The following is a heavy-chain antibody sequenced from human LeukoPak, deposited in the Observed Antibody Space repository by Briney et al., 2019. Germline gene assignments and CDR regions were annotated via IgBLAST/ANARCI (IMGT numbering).Heavy chain of an antibody. CDR1: GFTFSRYA. CDR3: ARGGGIVIRRADY. CDR2: IVGTGRTI. Sequence: PGGSLRLSCAASGFTFSRYAMNWVRQAPGKGLEWVSQIVGTGRTIYYADSVKGRFTVSRDNSKNTLYLQMNSLRVDDTAVYYCARGGGIVIRRADYWGQGTLVTVSS. J-gene: IGHJ4*02. D-gene: IGHD1-26*01. V-gene: IGHV3-23*01.